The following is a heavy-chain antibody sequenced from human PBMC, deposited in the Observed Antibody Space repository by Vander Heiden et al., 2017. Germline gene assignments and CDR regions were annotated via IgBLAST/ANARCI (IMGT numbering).Heavy chain of an antibody. CDR1: GGSISSGGYY. V-gene: IGHV4-31*03. Sequence: QVQLQESGPGLVKPSQTLSLTCTVPGGSISSGGYYWSWIRQHPGKGLEWIGYIYYSGSTYYNPSLKSRVTISVDTSKNQFSLKLSSVTAADTAVYYCARDCTNGVCPDAFDIWGQGTMVTVSS. D-gene: IGHD2-8*01. CDR3: ARDCTNGVCPDAFDI. J-gene: IGHJ3*02. CDR2: IYYSGST.